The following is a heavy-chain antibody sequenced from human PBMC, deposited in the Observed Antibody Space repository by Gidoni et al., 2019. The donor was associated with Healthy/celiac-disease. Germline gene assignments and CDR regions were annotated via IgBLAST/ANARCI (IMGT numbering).Heavy chain of an antibody. V-gene: IGHV3-15*01. CDR2: IKSKTDGGTT. J-gene: IGHJ4*02. CDR1: GFTFGNAW. CDR3: TTDGLDDSSGYYDY. D-gene: IGHD3-22*01. Sequence: EVQLVESGGGLVKPGGSLRLSCAASGFTFGNAWMSWVRQAPGKGLEWVGRIKSKTDGGTTDYAAPVKGRFTISRDDSKNTLYLQMNSLKTEDTAVYYCTTDGLDDSSGYYDYWGQGTLVTVSS.